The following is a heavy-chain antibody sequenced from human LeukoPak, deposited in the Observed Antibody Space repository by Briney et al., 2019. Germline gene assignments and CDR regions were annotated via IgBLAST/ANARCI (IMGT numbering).Heavy chain of an antibody. Sequence: SETLSLTCTVSGGSISGYYWSWIRQPAGKGLEWIGRIYTSGSTHYNPSLKSRVIISVDTSKNQFSLNLNSVTAADTAVYFCARHSWVNGYFDFWGQGTLVTVSS. CDR3: ARHSWVNGYFDF. CDR1: GGSISGYY. V-gene: IGHV4-4*07. J-gene: IGHJ4*02. D-gene: IGHD2-15*01. CDR2: IYTSGST.